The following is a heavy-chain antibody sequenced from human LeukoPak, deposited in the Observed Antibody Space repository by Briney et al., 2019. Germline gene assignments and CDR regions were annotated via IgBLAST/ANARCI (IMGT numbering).Heavy chain of an antibody. J-gene: IGHJ3*02. V-gene: IGHV4-4*07. D-gene: IGHD2-2*01. CDR2: IYTSGST. CDR3: ARFNASPVPAVHAFDI. Sequence: SETLSLTCTVTGGSISSYYWSWIRQPAGKGLEWIGRIYTSGSTNYNPSLKSRVTMPVDTSKNQFSLKLSSVTAADTAVYYCARFNASPVPAVHAFDIWGQGTMVTVSS. CDR1: GGSISSYY.